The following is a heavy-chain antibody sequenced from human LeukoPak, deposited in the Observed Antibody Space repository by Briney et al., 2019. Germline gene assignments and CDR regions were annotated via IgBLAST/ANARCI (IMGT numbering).Heavy chain of an antibody. CDR3: ARDRAWNYFDY. V-gene: IGHV3-30*03. D-gene: IGHD3-3*01. CDR1: GFTFSRHG. CDR2: ISNDGSRK. J-gene: IGHJ4*02. Sequence: GGSLRLSCAPSGFTFSRHGMHWVRQAPGKGLEWVAIISNDGSRKYYAHSVEGRFTISRDNSKNTLYLQVDSLRAEDTAVYYCARDRAWNYFDYWGQGTLVIVSS.